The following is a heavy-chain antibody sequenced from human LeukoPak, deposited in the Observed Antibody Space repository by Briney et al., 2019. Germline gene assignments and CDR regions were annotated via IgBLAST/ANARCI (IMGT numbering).Heavy chain of an antibody. J-gene: IGHJ5*02. D-gene: IGHD1-26*01. CDR1: GFTFSSYG. Sequence: SGGSLRLSCAASGFTFSSYGMNWVRQAPGKGLEWVSYISSSGSTIYYADSVKGRFTISRDNAKNSLYLQMNSLRAEDTAVYYCARAGSGRSPDWFDPWGQGTLVTVSS. CDR3: ARAGSGRSPDWFDP. V-gene: IGHV3-48*03. CDR2: ISSSGSTI.